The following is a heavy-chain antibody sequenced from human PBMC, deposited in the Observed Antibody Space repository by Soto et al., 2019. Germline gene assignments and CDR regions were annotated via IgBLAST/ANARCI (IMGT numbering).Heavy chain of an antibody. CDR3: ARDSIGYYFWSGHVDWFDP. V-gene: IGHV1-69*04. Sequence: SVKVSCKASGGTFSSSTISWVRQAPGQGLEWMGRIIPILGIANYAQKFQGRVTITADKSTSTAYMELSSLRSEDTAVYYCARDSIGYYFWSGHVDWFDPWGQGTLVTVSS. CDR1: GGTFSSST. D-gene: IGHD3-3*01. CDR2: IIPILGIA. J-gene: IGHJ5*02.